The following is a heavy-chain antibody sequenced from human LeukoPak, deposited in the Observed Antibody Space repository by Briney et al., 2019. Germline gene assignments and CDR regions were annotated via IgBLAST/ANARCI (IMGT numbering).Heavy chain of an antibody. CDR2: IYTSGST. V-gene: IGHV4-61*02. Sequence: SETLSLTCTVSGGSISSGSYYWSWIRQPAGKGLEWIGRIYTSGSTNYNPSLKSRVTISVDTSKNQFSLKLSSVTAADTAVYYCARHDRVLFTMVRGRRNWFDPWGQGTLVTVSS. CDR1: GGSISSGSYY. CDR3: ARHDRVLFTMVRGRRNWFDP. D-gene: IGHD3-10*01. J-gene: IGHJ5*02.